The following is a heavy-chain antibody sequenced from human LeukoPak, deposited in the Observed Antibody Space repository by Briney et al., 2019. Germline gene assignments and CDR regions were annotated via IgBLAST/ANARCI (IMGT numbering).Heavy chain of an antibody. CDR2: IYYSGST. Sequence: SETLSLTCTVSGGSISSGGYYWSWIRQHPGKGLEWIGYIYYSGSTYYNPSLKSRVTISVDTSKNQFSLKLSSVTAADTAVYYCARAPNAGGNGAFDIWGQGTMVTVSS. CDR3: ARAPNAGGNGAFDI. D-gene: IGHD4-23*01. J-gene: IGHJ3*02. V-gene: IGHV4-31*03. CDR1: GGSISSGGYY.